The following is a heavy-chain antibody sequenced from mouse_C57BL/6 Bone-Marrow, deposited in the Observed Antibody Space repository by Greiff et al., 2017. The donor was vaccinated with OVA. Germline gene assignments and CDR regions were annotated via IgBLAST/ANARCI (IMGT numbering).Heavy chain of an antibody. CDR1: GYSLTSYG. CDR3: ARTPYYYSSSSYFDY. Sequence: VQLQQSGPGLVQPSQSLSITCTVSGYSLTSYGVHWVRQSPGKGLEWLGVIWSGGSTDNNAAFITRLSIRKDNSNCQVFFKMNTLQADDTAIYYCARTPYYYSSSSYFDYWGQGTTLTVSS. D-gene: IGHD1-1*01. J-gene: IGHJ2*01. CDR2: IWSGGST. V-gene: IGHV2-2*01.